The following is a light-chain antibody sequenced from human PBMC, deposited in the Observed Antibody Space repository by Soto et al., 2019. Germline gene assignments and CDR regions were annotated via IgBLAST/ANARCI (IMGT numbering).Light chain of an antibody. CDR3: QQSYSSIRT. J-gene: IGKJ1*01. CDR1: QSISTY. V-gene: IGKV1-39*01. CDR2: AAS. Sequence: DIQMTQSPSSLSASVGDRVTITCRAGQSISTYLNWYQQQPGKAPKLLIYAASSLQSGVPSRFSGSGSGTDFTLTITSLQTEDFATYYCQQSYSSIRTFGQGTKVDIK.